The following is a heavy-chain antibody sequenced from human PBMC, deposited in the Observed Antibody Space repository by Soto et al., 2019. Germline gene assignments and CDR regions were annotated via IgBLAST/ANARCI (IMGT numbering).Heavy chain of an antibody. CDR1: GGTFSSYA. CDR3: ARAYDFWSGYSHDGMDV. D-gene: IGHD3-3*01. Sequence: QVQLVQSGAEVKKPGSSVKVSCKASGGTFSSYAISWVRQAPGQGLEWMGGIIPIFGTANYAQKFQGRVTITADESTSTAYMELSSRRSEDTAVYYCARAYDFWSGYSHDGMDVWGQGTTVTVSS. V-gene: IGHV1-69*01. CDR2: IIPIFGTA. J-gene: IGHJ6*02.